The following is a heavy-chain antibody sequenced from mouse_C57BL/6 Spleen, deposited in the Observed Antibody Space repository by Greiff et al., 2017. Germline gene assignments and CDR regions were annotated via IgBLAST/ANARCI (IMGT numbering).Heavy chain of an antibody. J-gene: IGHJ4*01. Sequence: QVQLQQSGAELVRPGTSVKVSCKASGYAFTNYLIEWVKQRPGQGLEWIGVINPGSGGTNYNEKFKGKATLTADKSSSTAYMQLSSLTSEDSAVYFCARGAPMDYWGQGTSVTVSS. CDR1: GYAFTNYL. CDR2: INPGSGGT. CDR3: ARGAPMDY. V-gene: IGHV1-54*01.